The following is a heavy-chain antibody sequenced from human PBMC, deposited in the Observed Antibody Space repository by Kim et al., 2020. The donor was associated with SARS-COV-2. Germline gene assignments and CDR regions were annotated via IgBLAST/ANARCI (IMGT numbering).Heavy chain of an antibody. CDR1: GFTFSSYE. Sequence: GGSLRLSCAASGFTFSSYEMNWVRQAPGKGLEWVSYTSTGGGSIYYADSVKGRFTISRDNDKKSSFLQMNSLSADDTAVYYCAIMGYYYFDYLGHGILVT. J-gene: IGHJ4*01. V-gene: IGHV3-48*03. CDR3: AIMGYYYFDY. CDR2: TSTGGGSI. D-gene: IGHD1-26*01.